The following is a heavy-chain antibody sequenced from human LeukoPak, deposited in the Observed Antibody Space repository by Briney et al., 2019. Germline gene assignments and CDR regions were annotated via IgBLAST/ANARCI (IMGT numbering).Heavy chain of an antibody. CDR2: IYYSGST. CDR1: GGSISSSSYY. Sequence: SETLSLTCTVSGGSISSSSYYWGWIRQPPGKGLEWIGSIYYSGSTYYNPSLKSRVTISVDTSKNQFSLKLSSVTAADTAVYYCARDLGTNPYYFDYWGQGTLVTVSS. J-gene: IGHJ4*02. D-gene: IGHD7-27*01. V-gene: IGHV4-39*07. CDR3: ARDLGTNPYYFDY.